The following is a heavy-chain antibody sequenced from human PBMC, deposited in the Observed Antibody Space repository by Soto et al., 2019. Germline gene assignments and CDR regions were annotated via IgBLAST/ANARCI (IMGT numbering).Heavy chain of an antibody. CDR3: ARVDADSSGWPRFDY. CDR2: NYYSGST. V-gene: IGHV4-59*01. D-gene: IGHD6-19*01. CDR1: GGSISSYY. Sequence: SETLSLTCTVSGGSISSYYWSWIRQPPGKGLEWIGYNYYSGSTNYNPSLKSRVTISVDTSKNQFSLKLSSVTAADTAVYYCARVDADSSGWPRFDYWGQGTLVTVSS. J-gene: IGHJ4*02.